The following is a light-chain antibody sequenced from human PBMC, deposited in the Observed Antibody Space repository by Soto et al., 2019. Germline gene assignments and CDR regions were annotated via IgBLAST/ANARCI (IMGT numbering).Light chain of an antibody. J-gene: IGKJ5*01. CDR1: QSVSSY. V-gene: IGKV3-11*01. CDR3: QQRSNWPPT. Sequence: EMVKTQSPATLSESPGERATLSCRASQSVSSYLAWYQQKPGQAPRLLIYDASNRATGIPARFSGSGSGTDFTLTISSLEPEDFAVYYCQQRSNWPPTFGQGTRLEIK. CDR2: DAS.